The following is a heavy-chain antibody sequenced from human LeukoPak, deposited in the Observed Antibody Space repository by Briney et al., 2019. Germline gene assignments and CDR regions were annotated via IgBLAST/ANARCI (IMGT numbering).Heavy chain of an antibody. J-gene: IGHJ3*02. CDR1: GFTFSSYS. CDR2: ISSSSYI. CDR3: ARGEQQLTLGLDAFDI. V-gene: IGHV3-21*01. D-gene: IGHD6-13*01. Sequence: PGGSLRLSCAASGFTFSSYSMNWVRQAPGKRLEWVSSISSSSYIYYADSVKGRFTISRDNAKNSLYLQMNSLRAEDTAVYYCARGEQQLTLGLDAFDIWGQGTMVTVSS.